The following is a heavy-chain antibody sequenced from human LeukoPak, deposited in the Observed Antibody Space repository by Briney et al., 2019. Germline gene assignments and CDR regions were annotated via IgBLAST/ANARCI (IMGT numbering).Heavy chain of an antibody. CDR3: ARVEAGAAASYFDH. CDR1: GGSISSGSYY. V-gene: IGHV4-61*02. CDR2: IHTSGSP. Sequence: SQTLSLTCTVSGGSISSGSYYWTWIRQPAGKGLECIGRIHTSGSPKYNPSLKSRVTISLDTSKNQFSLKVTSVTAADTAVYYCARVEAGAAASYFDHWGRGTLVTVSS. D-gene: IGHD6-13*01. J-gene: IGHJ4*02.